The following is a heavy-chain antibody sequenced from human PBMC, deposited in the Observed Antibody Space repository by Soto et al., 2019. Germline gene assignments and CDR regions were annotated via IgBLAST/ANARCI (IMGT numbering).Heavy chain of an antibody. CDR1: VGSFSGYY. V-gene: IGHV4-34*01. CDR2: INHSGST. J-gene: IGHJ4*02. CDR3: ARARIAAASGIDY. Sequence: AETLSLTCAVYVGSFSGYYWSMIRQPPGKGLEWIGEINHSGSTNYNPSLKSRVTISVDTSKNQFSLKLSSVTAADTAVYYCARARIAAASGIDYWGQGTLVTDSS. D-gene: IGHD6-13*01.